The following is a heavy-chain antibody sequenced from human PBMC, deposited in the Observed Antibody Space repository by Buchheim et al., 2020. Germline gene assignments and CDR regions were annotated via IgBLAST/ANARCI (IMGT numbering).Heavy chain of an antibody. D-gene: IGHD3-3*01. CDR2: TCYSGST. CDR3: ATYDFRV. Sequence: QLQLQESGPGLVKPSETLSLTCTVSGGSISSSSYYWGWIRQPPGKGLEWLGRTCYSGSTYYNPSLKSRVTISVDPSKHPFSLQLTSVTAADTAVYYCATYDFRVWGQGT. CDR1: GGSISSSSYY. J-gene: IGHJ4*02. V-gene: IGHV4-39*01.